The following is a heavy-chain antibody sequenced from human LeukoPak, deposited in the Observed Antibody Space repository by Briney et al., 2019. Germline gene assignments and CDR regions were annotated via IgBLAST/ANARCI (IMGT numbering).Heavy chain of an antibody. J-gene: IGHJ4*02. CDR2: IRYDAKQI. Sequence: QPGGSLRLSCAASGFTFSSYAMSWVRQAPGKGLEWVAFIRYDAKQIYYVDSVKGRFTISRDNAKNSLYLQMNSLRAEDTAVYYCARHTAMAVLDYWGQGTLVTVSS. V-gene: IGHV3-30*02. CDR3: ARHTAMAVLDY. CDR1: GFTFSSYA. D-gene: IGHD5-18*01.